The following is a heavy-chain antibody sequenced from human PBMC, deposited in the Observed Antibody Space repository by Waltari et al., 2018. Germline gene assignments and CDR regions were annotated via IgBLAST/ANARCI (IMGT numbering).Heavy chain of an antibody. CDR3: ARHARNWNGGPDAVDI. Sequence: QVQLQESGPGLVKASETLSLTCTVSDGSISSYYWSCIRQPPGKGLEWIGYIYSSGSTNYNPSLKSRVTISADTSRNQFFLTLSSVTAADTAVYYCARHARNWNGGPDAVDIWGQGTTVTVSS. CDR1: DGSISSYY. J-gene: IGHJ3*02. D-gene: IGHD1-1*01. V-gene: IGHV4-59*08. CDR2: IYSSGST.